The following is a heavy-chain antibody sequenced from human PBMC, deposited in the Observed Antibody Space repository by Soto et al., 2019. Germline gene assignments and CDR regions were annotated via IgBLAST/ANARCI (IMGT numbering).Heavy chain of an antibody. CDR2: INPNSGGT. CDR3: AREAAAGTLYWFDT. V-gene: IGHV1-2*04. D-gene: IGHD6-13*01. Sequence: ASVKVSCKASGYTFTGYYMRWVRQAPGQGLEWMGWINPNSGGTNYAQKFQGWVTMTRDTSISTAYMELSRLRSDDTAVYYCAREAAAGTLYWFDTWGQGTLVTVSS. J-gene: IGHJ5*02. CDR1: GYTFTGYY.